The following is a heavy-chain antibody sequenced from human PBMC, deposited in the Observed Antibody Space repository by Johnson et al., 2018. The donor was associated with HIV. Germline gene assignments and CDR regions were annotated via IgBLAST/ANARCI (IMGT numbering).Heavy chain of an antibody. Sequence: QVQLVESGGGLVQPGRSLRLSCAASGFTFSSYDMHWVRQAPGKGLEWVALISYDGSNKYHADSVKGRFTISRDNAKNTLYLQMNSLRADDTAVYYCAREGPSERAGFDIWGQGTMVTVSS. V-gene: IGHV3-30*03. J-gene: IGHJ3*02. CDR1: GFTFSSYD. CDR2: ISYDGSNK. CDR3: AREGPSERAGFDI.